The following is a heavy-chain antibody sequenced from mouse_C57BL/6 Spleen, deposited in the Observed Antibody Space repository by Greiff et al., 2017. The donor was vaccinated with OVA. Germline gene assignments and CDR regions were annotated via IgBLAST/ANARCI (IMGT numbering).Heavy chain of an antibody. CDR1: GFTFSSYT. CDR2: ISGGGGNT. D-gene: IGHD1-1*01. J-gene: IGHJ2*01. V-gene: IGHV5-9*01. Sequence: EVKLMESGGGLVKPGGSLKLSCAASGFTFSSYTMSWVRQTPEKRLEWVATISGGGGNTYYPDSVKGRFTISRDNAKNTLYLQMSSLRSEDTALYYCARLITTVVDPFDYWGQGTTLTVSS. CDR3: ARLITTVVDPFDY.